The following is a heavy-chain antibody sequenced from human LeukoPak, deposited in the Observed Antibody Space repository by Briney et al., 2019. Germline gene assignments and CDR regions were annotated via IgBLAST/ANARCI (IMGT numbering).Heavy chain of an antibody. CDR1: GFTFSSYG. CDR3: ARALRGEGWQTGNYFDY. CDR2: ISYDGSNK. J-gene: IGHJ4*02. D-gene: IGHD3-16*01. Sequence: GGSLRLSCAASGFTFSSYGMHWVRQAPGKGLEWVAVISYDGSNKYYADSVKGRFTISRDNSKDTLYLRMNTLRAEDTAVYYCARALRGEGWQTGNYFDYCGQGTLVTVSS. V-gene: IGHV3-30*03.